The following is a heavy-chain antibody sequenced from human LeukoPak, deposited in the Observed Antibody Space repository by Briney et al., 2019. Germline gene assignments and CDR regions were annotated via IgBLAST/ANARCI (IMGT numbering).Heavy chain of an antibody. D-gene: IGHD3-10*01. Sequence: SETLSLTCAVYGGSFSGYYWSWIRQPPGKGLEWIGRIYTSGSTNYNPSLKSRVTMSVDTSKNQFSLKLSSVTAADTAVYYCARDITGVTMVRGVIPIFGFDYWGQGTLVTVSS. V-gene: IGHV4-59*10. CDR1: GGSFSGYY. CDR2: IYTSGST. J-gene: IGHJ4*02. CDR3: ARDITGVTMVRGVIPIFGFDY.